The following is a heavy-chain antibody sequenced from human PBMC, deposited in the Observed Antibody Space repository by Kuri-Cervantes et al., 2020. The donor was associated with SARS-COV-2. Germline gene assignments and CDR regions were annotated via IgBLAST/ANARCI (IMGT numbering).Heavy chain of an antibody. J-gene: IGHJ6*02. CDR1: GGSFSGYY. CDR2: INHSGST. Sequence: SETLSLTCAVYGGSFSGYYWSRIRQPPGKGLEWIGEINHSGSTNYNPSLKSRVTVSVDTSKNQFSLKLSSVTAADTAVYYCARQFRYCSSTSCYMYYYYGMDVWGQGTTVTVSS. V-gene: IGHV4-34*01. D-gene: IGHD2-2*02. CDR3: ARQFRYCSSTSCYMYYYYGMDV.